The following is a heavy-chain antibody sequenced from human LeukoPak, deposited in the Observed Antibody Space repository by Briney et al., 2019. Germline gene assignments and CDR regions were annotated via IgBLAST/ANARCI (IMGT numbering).Heavy chain of an antibody. Sequence: SETLSLTCTVSGGSISSSNYYWGWIRQPPGKGLEWIGSIYYSGSTYYNPSLKSRVTISVDTSKNQFSLKMSSVTAADTAVYYCARELATDEDYWGQGTLVTVSS. CDR1: GGSISSSNYY. V-gene: IGHV4-39*07. CDR3: ARELATDEDY. D-gene: IGHD1-1*01. CDR2: IYYSGST. J-gene: IGHJ4*02.